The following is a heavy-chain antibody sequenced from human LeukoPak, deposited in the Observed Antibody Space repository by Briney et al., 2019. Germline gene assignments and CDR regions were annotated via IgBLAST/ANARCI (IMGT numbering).Heavy chain of an antibody. D-gene: IGHD6-19*01. V-gene: IGHV3-23*01. Sequence: PGGSLRLSCAASGFTFSTYAMSWVRQAPGKGLEWVSAISDSGSSTYYTDSVKGRFTISRDNSKNTLYLQMNSLRAEDTAVYYCAKDLGELGAFSDRLVPAAFDIWGQGTMVTVSS. J-gene: IGHJ3*02. CDR1: GFTFSTYA. CDR3: AKDLGELGAFSDRLVPAAFDI. CDR2: ISDSGSST.